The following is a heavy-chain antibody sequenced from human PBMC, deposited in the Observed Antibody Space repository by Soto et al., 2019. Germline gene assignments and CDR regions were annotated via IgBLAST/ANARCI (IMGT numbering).Heavy chain of an antibody. D-gene: IGHD2-8*02. CDR1: DGSFSGYY. J-gene: IGHJ3*02. CDR2: INHSGST. Sequence: PSETLSLTCAVYDGSFSGYYWSWIRQPPGKGLEWIGEINHSGSTNYNPSLKSRVTISVDTSKNQFSLKLTSVTAVDTAVYYCARNMDTWSSLPFDIWGQGTMVTVSS. CDR3: ARNMDTWSSLPFDI. V-gene: IGHV4-34*01.